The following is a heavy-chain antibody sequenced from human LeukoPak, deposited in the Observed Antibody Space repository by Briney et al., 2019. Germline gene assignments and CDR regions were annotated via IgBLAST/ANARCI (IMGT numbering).Heavy chain of an antibody. V-gene: IGHV4-39*07. CDR1: GGSISSSSYY. Sequence: SETLSLTCTVSGGSISSSSYYWGWIRQPPGKGLEWIGSIYHSGSTYYNPSLKSRVTISVDTSKNQFSLKLSSVTAADTAVYYCARGVARSSKFHFSYYFDYWGLGTLVTVSS. J-gene: IGHJ4*02. D-gene: IGHD6-6*01. CDR2: IYHSGST. CDR3: ARGVARSSKFHFSYYFDY.